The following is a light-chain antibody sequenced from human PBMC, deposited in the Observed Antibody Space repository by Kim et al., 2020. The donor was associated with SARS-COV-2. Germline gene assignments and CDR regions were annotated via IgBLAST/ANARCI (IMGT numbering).Light chain of an antibody. CDR3: QAWDSNTVV. CDR1: QLGDKY. J-gene: IGLJ2*01. V-gene: IGLV3-1*01. Sequence: SYELTQPPSVSVSPGQTASITCSGDQLGDKYVCWYQQKPGQSPLLVIYQDTQRPSGIPERFSGSNSGNTATLTISGTQAMDEADYYCQAWDSNTVVFGGGTKVTVL. CDR2: QDT.